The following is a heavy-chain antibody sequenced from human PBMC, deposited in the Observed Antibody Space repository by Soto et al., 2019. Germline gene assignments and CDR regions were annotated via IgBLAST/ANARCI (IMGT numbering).Heavy chain of an antibody. V-gene: IGHV1-69*06. CDR2: LIPLFGTT. J-gene: IGHJ5*01. Sequence: QVQLVQSGAEVKKPGSSVKVSCEASGGTFSGHAISWVRQAPGQGPEWMGGLIPLFGTTQHAQNFQDRLTITADKTTSTDYMELTRLRFEDTSIYYCARGPNWGSRFDSRGHGTLVTVSS. CDR1: GGTFSGHA. D-gene: IGHD7-27*01. CDR3: ARGPNWGSRFDS.